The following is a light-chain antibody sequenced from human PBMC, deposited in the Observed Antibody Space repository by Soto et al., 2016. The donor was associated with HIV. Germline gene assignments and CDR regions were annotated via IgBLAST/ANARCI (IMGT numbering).Light chain of an antibody. J-gene: IGKJ1*01. V-gene: IGKV1-9*01. Sequence: DIQMTQSPSTLSASVGDRVTITCRASQGISSYLAWYQQKPGRAPKLLIYAASTLQSGVPSRFSGSGSGTKFTLTISSLQPDDFATYYCLQDYNYPRTFGQGTKVEIK. CDR3: LQDYNYPRT. CDR1: QGISSY. CDR2: AAS.